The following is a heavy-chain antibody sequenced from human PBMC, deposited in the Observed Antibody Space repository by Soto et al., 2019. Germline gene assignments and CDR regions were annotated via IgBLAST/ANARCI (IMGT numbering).Heavy chain of an antibody. CDR3: ARVKGMEENYYYGLAI. Sequence: ASVKVSCKASGYTFTTHAMHWVRQAPGQSLEWMGWINGGTGQTKHSQRFQGRVNITRDTSASTAYMELSSLRSEDTAVYYCARVKGMEENYYYGLAIWGQGSTVTGS. D-gene: IGHD1-1*01. CDR2: INGGTGQT. J-gene: IGHJ6*02. V-gene: IGHV1-3*01. CDR1: GYTFTTHA.